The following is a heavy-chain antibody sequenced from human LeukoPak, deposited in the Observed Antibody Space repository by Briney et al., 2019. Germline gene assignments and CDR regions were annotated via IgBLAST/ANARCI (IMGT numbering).Heavy chain of an antibody. V-gene: IGHV4-59*01. D-gene: IGHD6-19*01. Sequence: SETLSLTCTVSGGSISSYYWSWIRQPPGKGLEWIGYIYYSGSTNYNPSLKSRVTISVDTSKNQFSLKLSSVTAADTAVYYCASRAGYSSGWYPHWGQGTLVTVSS. J-gene: IGHJ4*02. CDR1: GGSISSYY. CDR2: IYYSGST. CDR3: ASRAGYSSGWYPH.